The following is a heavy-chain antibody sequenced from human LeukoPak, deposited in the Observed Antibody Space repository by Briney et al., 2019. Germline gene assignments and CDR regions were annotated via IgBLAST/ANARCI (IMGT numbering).Heavy chain of an antibody. CDR1: GGSISSSSDN. CDR2: IYYTGIT. J-gene: IGHJ6*03. D-gene: IGHD4-23*01. V-gene: IGHV4-39*01. Sequence: PSETLSLTCSVSGGSISSSSDNWGWIRQPPGKGLEWIGSIYYTGITYYNPSLMSRVTMSVDTSKNQFSLRLTSVTAADTAMDYCARQGRATVVMYMDDWGKGTTVTVSS. CDR3: ARQGRATVVMYMDD.